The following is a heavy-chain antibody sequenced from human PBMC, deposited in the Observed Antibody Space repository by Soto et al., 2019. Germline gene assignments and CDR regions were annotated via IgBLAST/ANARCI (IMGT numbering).Heavy chain of an antibody. CDR1: GGSISTGGYS. CDR3: ARGYGRNFDY. Sequence: SETLSVTCAVSGGSISTGGYSWSWIRQPPGKGLEWIGYIYHSGSTYYNPSLKSRVTISVDRSKNQFSLKLSSVTAADTAVYYCARGYGRNFDYWSQGTLVTVSS. D-gene: IGHD5-18*01. CDR2: IYHSGST. V-gene: IGHV4-30-2*01. J-gene: IGHJ4*02.